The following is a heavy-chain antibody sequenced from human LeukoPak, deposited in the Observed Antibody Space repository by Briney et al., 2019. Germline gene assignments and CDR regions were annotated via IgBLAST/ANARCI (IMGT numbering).Heavy chain of an antibody. CDR3: AKDRAAIRIRAYYYYGMDV. CDR1: GFTFSSYA. J-gene: IGHJ6*02. V-gene: IGHV3-23*01. D-gene: IGHD2-2*02. Sequence: GGSLRLSCAASGFTFSSYAMSWVRQAPGRGLEWVSAISGSGGSTYYADSVKGRFTISRDNSKNTLYLQMNSLRAEDTAVYYCAKDRAAIRIRAYYYYGMDVWGQGTTVTVSS. CDR2: ISGSGGST.